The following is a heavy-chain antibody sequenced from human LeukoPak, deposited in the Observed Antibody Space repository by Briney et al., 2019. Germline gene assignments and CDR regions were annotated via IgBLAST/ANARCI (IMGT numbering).Heavy chain of an antibody. Sequence: WASVKVYCKASGYTFTSYDINWVRQATGQGLEWMGWMNPNSGNTGYAQKFQGRVTITRNTSISTAYMELSSLRSEDTAVYYCARGRVSAPEWFEYYYMDVWGKGTTVTVSS. CDR1: GYTFTSYD. J-gene: IGHJ6*03. D-gene: IGHD3-3*01. CDR3: ARGRVSAPEWFEYYYMDV. CDR2: MNPNSGNT. V-gene: IGHV1-8*03.